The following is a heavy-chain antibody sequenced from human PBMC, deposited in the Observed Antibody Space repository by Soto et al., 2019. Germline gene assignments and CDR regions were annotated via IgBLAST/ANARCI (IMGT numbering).Heavy chain of an antibody. J-gene: IGHJ4*02. V-gene: IGHV4-30-4*01. CDR3: ARGPWITMIRGVRFDY. Sequence: SETLSLTCTVSGGSISTGDYYWSWIRQPPGKGLEWIGYIYYRGSANYNPSLKSRVTISIDTSKNQFSLKLSSVTAADTAVYYCARGPWITMIRGVRFDYWGQGMLVTVSS. CDR1: GGSISTGDYY. CDR2: IYYRGSA. D-gene: IGHD3-10*01.